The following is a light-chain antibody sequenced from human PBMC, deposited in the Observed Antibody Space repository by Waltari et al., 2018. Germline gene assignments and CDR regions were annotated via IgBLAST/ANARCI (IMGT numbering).Light chain of an antibody. V-gene: IGKV4-1*01. J-gene: IGKJ4*01. CDR1: QSILYSTNNKNY. CDR3: QQYYSTPPS. Sequence: DIVMTQSPDSLAVSLGERATIDCKSSQSILYSTNNKNYLAWYQRKPGQPPKLLIYWAATLESGVPDRFSGSGSGTDFTLTISSLQAEDVAVYYCQQYYSTPPSFGGGTKVEIK. CDR2: WAA.